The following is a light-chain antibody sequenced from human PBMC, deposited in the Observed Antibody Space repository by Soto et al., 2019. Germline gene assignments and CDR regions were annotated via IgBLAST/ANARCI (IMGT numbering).Light chain of an antibody. CDR2: GAS. V-gene: IGKV1-6*01. Sequence: AIQMTQSPSSLSASVGDRVTITCRASQGIRTDLGWYQQKPGKAPKLLIYGASSLQSGVPSRFGGSGSGTDFTLTISSLQPEDFATYYCLQDYNHPYTFGQGTRLEIK. CDR3: LQDYNHPYT. CDR1: QGIRTD. J-gene: IGKJ5*01.